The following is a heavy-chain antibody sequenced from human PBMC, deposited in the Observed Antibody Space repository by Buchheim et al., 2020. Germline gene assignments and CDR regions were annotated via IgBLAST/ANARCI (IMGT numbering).Heavy chain of an antibody. CDR2: INPNSGGT. CDR1: GYTFTGYY. V-gene: IGHV1-2*02. CDR3: ARDATTTIFVPGRFDP. Sequence: QVQLVQSGAEVKKPGASVKVSCKASGYTFTGYYMHWVRQAPGQGLEWMGWINPNSGGTNYAQKFQGRVTMTRDTSIRPAYMELSRLRSDDTAVYYCARDATTTIFVPGRFDPGGQGTL. J-gene: IGHJ5*02. D-gene: IGHD3-3*01.